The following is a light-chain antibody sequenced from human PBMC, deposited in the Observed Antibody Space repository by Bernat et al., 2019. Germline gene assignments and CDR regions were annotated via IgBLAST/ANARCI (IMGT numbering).Light chain of an antibody. J-gene: IGKJ1*01. V-gene: IGKV3-20*01. CDR3: YQYDSSPKT. CDR1: QSVRSSS. Sequence: EIVLTQSPGPLSLSPGERASLSCRASQSVRSSSLAWYQQKPGQAPRLLIYGASSRATGIPDRFSGSGSGTDFTLTISRLEAEDFAVYYCYQYDSSPKTFGQGTKVEIK. CDR2: GAS.